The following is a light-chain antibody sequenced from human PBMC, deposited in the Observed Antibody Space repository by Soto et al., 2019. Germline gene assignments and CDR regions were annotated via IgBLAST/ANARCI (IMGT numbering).Light chain of an antibody. J-gene: IGLJ2*01. CDR1: SSNNGSPFD. Sequence: QAVVTQPPSVSGAPGQRVTISCTGNSSNNGSPFDVHWYQHLPGTAPRLLIYANNNRPSGVPDRFSGSKSGTSASLAITGLQGDDEADYYCQSFDSRLSAPVFGGGTKVTVL. CDR2: ANN. CDR3: QSFDSRLSAPV. V-gene: IGLV1-40*01.